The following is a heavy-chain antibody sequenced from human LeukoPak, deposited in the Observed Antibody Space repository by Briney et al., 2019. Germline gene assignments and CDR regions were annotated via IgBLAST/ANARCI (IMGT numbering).Heavy chain of an antibody. CDR3: ARVLGDYYGSGSYQSDY. J-gene: IGHJ4*02. CDR2: ISSSSSTI. CDR1: GFTFSSYS. Sequence: GGSLRLSCAASGFTFSSYSMNWVRQAPGKGLEWVSYISSSSSTIYYADSVKGRFTISRDNAKNSLYLQMNSLRAEDTAVYYCARVLGDYYGSGSYQSDYWGQGTLVTVSS. D-gene: IGHD3-10*01. V-gene: IGHV3-48*04.